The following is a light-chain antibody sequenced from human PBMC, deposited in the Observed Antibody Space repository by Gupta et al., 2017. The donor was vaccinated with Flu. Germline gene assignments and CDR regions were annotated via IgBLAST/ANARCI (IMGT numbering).Light chain of an antibody. CDR3: QHYDTRPHT. CDR1: QDIYNY. J-gene: IGKJ2*01. V-gene: IGKV1-33*01. CDR2: DAS. Sequence: SSLSTSVGDRITITCQASQDIYNYFNWYQQQPGKAPKLLIYDASNLETGVPSRFSGSGSGTDFTLTISGLQPEDAATYYCQHYDTRPHTFGQGTKLEIK.